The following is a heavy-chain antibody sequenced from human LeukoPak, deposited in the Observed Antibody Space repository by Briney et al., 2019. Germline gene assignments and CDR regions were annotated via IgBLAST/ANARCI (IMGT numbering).Heavy chain of an antibody. CDR2: IGDDGSIK. D-gene: IGHD5-18*01. CDR1: GFTFSDYY. Sequence: GGSLRLSCAASGFTFSDYYMSWIRQAPGKGLEWVAAIGDDGSIKDYANSVKGRFTVSRDNSKNTLYLQMNSLRAEDTAVYYCARHLSGVTGYTYGRGINYWGQGTLVTVSS. V-gene: IGHV3-33*08. J-gene: IGHJ4*02. CDR3: ARHLSGVTGYTYGRGINY.